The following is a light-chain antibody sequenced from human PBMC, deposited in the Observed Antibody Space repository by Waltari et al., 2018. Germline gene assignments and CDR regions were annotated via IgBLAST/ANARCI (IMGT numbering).Light chain of an antibody. V-gene: IGLV2-23*02. CDR2: YVS. J-gene: IGLJ3*02. CDR1: SNNVGDYNL. CDR3: CSYSTGGSWM. Sequence: QSALTQPVSVSGSPGQSVTISCTGTSNNVGDYNLVSWFHHHPVQAPKLLIFYVSKPPSGVSNRFSGSKSGNTASLTIAGLQTADEADYYCCSYSTGGSWMFGGGTKLTVL.